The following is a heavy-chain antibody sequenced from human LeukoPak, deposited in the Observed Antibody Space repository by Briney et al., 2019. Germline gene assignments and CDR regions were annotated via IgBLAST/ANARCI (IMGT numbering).Heavy chain of an antibody. CDR3: ARDLGGNPSGGFDY. CDR1: GFTFSSYA. V-gene: IGHV3-23*01. D-gene: IGHD4-23*01. J-gene: IGHJ4*02. Sequence: GGSLRLSCAASGFTFSSYAMSWVRQAPGKGLEWVSAISASGGSTYYADSVKGRFTISRDNSKNTLYLQMNSLRGEDTAVYYCARDLGGNPSGGFDYWGQGTLVTVSS. CDR2: ISASGGST.